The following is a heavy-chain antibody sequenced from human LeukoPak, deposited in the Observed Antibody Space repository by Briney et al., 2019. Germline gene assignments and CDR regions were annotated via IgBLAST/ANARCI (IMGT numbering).Heavy chain of an antibody. Sequence: GGSLRLSCAASRFSFSNYWMHWVRQAPGKGLEWVSYISSSGSTIYYADSVKGRFTISRDNAKNSLYLQMNSLRAEDTAVYYCARGGGYYDFWSGYYWGAFDIWGQGTMVTVSS. J-gene: IGHJ3*02. CDR2: ISSSGSTI. D-gene: IGHD3-3*01. CDR3: ARGGGYYDFWSGYYWGAFDI. CDR1: RFSFSNYW. V-gene: IGHV3-48*04.